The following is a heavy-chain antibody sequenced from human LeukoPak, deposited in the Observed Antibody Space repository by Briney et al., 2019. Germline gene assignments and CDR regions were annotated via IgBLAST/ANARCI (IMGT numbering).Heavy chain of an antibody. D-gene: IGHD2-21*02. Sequence: SETLSLTCSVSGGSISRSDHYWSWIRQPPGKGLEWIGNIYYSGSTYYNPSLKSRVTISVDTSKNQFSLKLSSVTAADTAVYYCARDGPYCGGDCYSSYYYYGMDVWGQGTTVTVSS. J-gene: IGHJ6*02. V-gene: IGHV4-30-4*01. CDR2: IYYSGST. CDR1: GGSISRSDHY. CDR3: ARDGPYCGGDCYSSYYYYGMDV.